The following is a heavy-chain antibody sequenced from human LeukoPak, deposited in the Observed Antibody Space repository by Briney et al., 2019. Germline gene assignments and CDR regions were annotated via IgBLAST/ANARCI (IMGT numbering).Heavy chain of an antibody. CDR2: ISGSGGSA. V-gene: IGHV3-23*01. Sequence: GGSLRLSCAASGFTFSSYAMSWVRQAPGKGLEWVSAISGSGGSAYYADSVKGRFTISRDNSKNTLYLQMNSLRAEDTAVYYCAKAEYSSNYGMGVWGQGTTVTVSS. D-gene: IGHD6-6*01. CDR3: AKAEYSSNYGMGV. CDR1: GFTFSSYA. J-gene: IGHJ6*02.